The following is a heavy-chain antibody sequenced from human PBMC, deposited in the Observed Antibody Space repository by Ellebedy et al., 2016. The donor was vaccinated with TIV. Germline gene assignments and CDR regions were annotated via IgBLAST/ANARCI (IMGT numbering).Heavy chain of an antibody. CDR2: IRSKAYGGTT. CDR3: TRVGGGITMVRGVRLRPFDY. D-gene: IGHD3-10*01. CDR1: GFTFGDYA. J-gene: IGHJ4*02. V-gene: IGHV3-49*03. Sequence: GGSLRLSXTASGFTFGDYAMSWFRQAPGKGLEWVGFIRSKAYGGTTEYAASVKGRFTISRDDSKSIAYLQMNSLKTEDTAVYYCTRVGGGITMVRGVRLRPFDYWGQGTLVTVSS.